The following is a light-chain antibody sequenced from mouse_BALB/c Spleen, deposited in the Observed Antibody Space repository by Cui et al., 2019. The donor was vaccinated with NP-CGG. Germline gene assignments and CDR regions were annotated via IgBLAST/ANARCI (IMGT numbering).Light chain of an antibody. V-gene: IGLV1*01. Sequence: QAVVTHESALPTLPGETVTLTCRSSTGAVTTSNYANWVQEKPDHLFTGLIGGTNNRPPGVPARFSGSLIGDKAALTITGAQTEDEAIYFCALWYSNHWVFGGGTKLTVL. CDR1: TGAVTTSNY. CDR2: GTN. CDR3: ALWYSNHWV. J-gene: IGLJ1*01.